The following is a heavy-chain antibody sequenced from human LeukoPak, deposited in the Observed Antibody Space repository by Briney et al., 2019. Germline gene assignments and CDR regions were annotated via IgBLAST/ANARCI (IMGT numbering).Heavy chain of an antibody. CDR3: ARRKSQSPLWFGALHPEDV. CDR1: GGSFSGYY. CDR2: INHSGST. D-gene: IGHD3-10*01. Sequence: SETLSLTCAVYGGSFSGYYWSWIRQPPGKGLEWIGEINHSGSTNYNPSLKSRVTISVDTSKNQFSLKLSSVTAADTAVYYCARRKSQSPLWFGALHPEDVWGKGTTVTISS. J-gene: IGHJ6*04. V-gene: IGHV4-34*01.